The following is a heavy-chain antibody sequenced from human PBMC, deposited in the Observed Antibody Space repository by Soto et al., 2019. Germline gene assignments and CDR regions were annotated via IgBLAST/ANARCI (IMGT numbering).Heavy chain of an antibody. CDR2: ISGSGTYT. D-gene: IGHD2-15*01. J-gene: IGHJ4*02. V-gene: IGHV3-23*01. Sequence: EVQLLESGGGLVQPGGSLRLSCAVSGFTFSSYAMSWVRQAPGKGLEWVSVISGSGTYTYYADSVKGRFTISRANSKNTLYLKMNSLRAEDTAMYYCAKGGGTWVTHPEYYFDDWGQGTLVTVS. CDR1: GFTFSSYA. CDR3: AKGGGTWVTHPEYYFDD.